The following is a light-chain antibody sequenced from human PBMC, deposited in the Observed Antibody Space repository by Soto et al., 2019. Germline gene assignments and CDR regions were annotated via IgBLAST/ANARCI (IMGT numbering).Light chain of an antibody. J-gene: IGLJ1*01. V-gene: IGLV1-47*01. CDR3: AARDDTLSRHV. CDR2: RND. Sequence: QSVLTQPSSVSGTPGQGVTISCSGSISNIGNNYVYWFQQLTGTAPKVLSNRNDQRPSGVPDRFSGSKSGTSASLAISGLRSEDDADYYCAARDDTLSRHVFGTGTKLTVL. CDR1: ISNIGNNY.